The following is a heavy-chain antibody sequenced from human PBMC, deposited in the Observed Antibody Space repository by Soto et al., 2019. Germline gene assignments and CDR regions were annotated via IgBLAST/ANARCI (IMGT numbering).Heavy chain of an antibody. CDR3: ARGSYDSYAGFFGMDV. CDR2: IILFSGTV. V-gene: IGHV1-69*01. CDR1: GGSFMSQA. Sequence: QVQLVQSGAEVQKPGSSVKVSCKASGGSFMSQAISWVRQAPGQGPEWMGGIILFSGTVTYTQRFQGRLTLTADEPTKTAYMELSSLRSEDTAVYYCARGSYDSYAGFFGMDVWGQGTKVTVS. D-gene: IGHD3-10*01. J-gene: IGHJ6*02.